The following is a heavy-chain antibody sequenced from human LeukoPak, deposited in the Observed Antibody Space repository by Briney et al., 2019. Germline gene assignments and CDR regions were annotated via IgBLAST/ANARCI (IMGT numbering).Heavy chain of an antibody. CDR3: ARDMADY. CDR2: INPDNGDT. Sequence: ASVKVSCKASAYTFTDYYIHWVRQAPGQGLEWMGWINPDNGDTDYAQKSQGRVTMTRDTSITTAYMELTSLISDDTAVYYCARDMADYWGQGTLVTVSS. CDR1: AYTFTDYY. V-gene: IGHV1-2*02. D-gene: IGHD5-24*01. J-gene: IGHJ4*02.